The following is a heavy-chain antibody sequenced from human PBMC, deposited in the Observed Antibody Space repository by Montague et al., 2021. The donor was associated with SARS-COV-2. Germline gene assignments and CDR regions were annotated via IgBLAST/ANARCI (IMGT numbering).Heavy chain of an antibody. CDR3: ARFPTSYYYDSKAAPATPDAFDI. CDR1: GGSISSSSCY. J-gene: IGHJ3*02. Sequence: SETLSLTCTVSGGSISSSSCYWGWIRQPPGKGLEWIGSIYYSGSTYYNPSLKSRVTISVDTSKNQFSLKLSSVTAADTAVYYCARFPTSYYYDSKAAPATPDAFDIWGQGTMATVSS. D-gene: IGHD3-22*01. V-gene: IGHV4-39*01. CDR2: IYYSGST.